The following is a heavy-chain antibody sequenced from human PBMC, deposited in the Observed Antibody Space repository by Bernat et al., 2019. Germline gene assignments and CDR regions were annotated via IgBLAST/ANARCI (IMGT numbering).Heavy chain of an antibody. CDR3: ARHPVRYSLCYFDY. CDR2: IYYSGST. CDR1: GGSISSSSYY. J-gene: IGHJ4*02. V-gene: IGHV4-39*01. D-gene: IGHD2-21*01. Sequence: QLQLQESGPGLVKPSETLSLTCTVSGGSISSSSYYWGWIRQPPGKGLEWIGSIYYSGSTYYNPSLKSRVTISVDTSKNQFSLKLSSVTAADTAVYYCARHPVRYSLCYFDYWGQGTLVTVSS.